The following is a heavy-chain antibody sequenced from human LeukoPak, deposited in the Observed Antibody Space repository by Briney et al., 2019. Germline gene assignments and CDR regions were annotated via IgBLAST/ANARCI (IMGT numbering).Heavy chain of an antibody. CDR3: AKGTQGGYDY. J-gene: IGHJ4*02. V-gene: IGHV3-23*01. Sequence: GGSLRLSRAASGFSFSSYTMTWVRQAPGKGLEWVSAISGSGGDTYYADSMRGRFTISRDNSKNTLYLQMNSLRAEDSAVYSCAKGTQGGYDYWGQGTLVTVSS. CDR2: ISGSGGDT. CDR1: GFSFSSYT. D-gene: IGHD5-12*01.